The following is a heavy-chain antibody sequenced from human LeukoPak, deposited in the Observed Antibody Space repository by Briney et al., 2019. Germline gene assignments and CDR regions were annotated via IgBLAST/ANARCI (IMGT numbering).Heavy chain of an antibody. CDR2: IYTSGST. J-gene: IGHJ5*02. D-gene: IGHD3-22*01. CDR1: GGSISSGSYY. Sequence: PSQTLSLTCTVSGGSISSGSYYWSWLRQPAGKGLEWIGRIYTSGSTNYNPSLKSRVTISVDTSKNQFSLKLSSVTAADTAVYYCARDGLPAVDRWFDPWGQGTLVTVSS. V-gene: IGHV4-61*02. CDR3: ARDGLPAVDRWFDP.